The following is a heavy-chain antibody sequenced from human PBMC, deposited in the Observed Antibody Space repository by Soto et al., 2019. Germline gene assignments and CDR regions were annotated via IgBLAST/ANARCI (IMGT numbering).Heavy chain of an antibody. D-gene: IGHD2-15*01. CDR3: AGLNNIVVVVAATPARPFDY. Sequence: QLQLQESGPGLVKPSETLSLTCTVSGGSISSSSYYWGWIRQPPGKGLEWIGSIYYSGSTYYNPCLKSRGTISVDTSNNQFSLKLSSVTAADTAVYYCAGLNNIVVVVAATPARPFDYWGQGTLVTVSS. V-gene: IGHV4-39*01. CDR1: GGSISSSSYY. CDR2: IYYSGST. J-gene: IGHJ4*02.